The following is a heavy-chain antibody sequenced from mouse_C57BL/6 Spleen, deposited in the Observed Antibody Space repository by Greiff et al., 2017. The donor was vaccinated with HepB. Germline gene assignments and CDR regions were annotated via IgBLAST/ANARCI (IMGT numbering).Heavy chain of an antibody. D-gene: IGHD1-1*01. CDR2: IYPGDGDT. Sequence: QVQLKQSGPELVKPGASVKISCKASGYAFSSSWMNWVKQRPGKGLEWIGRIYPGDGDTNYNGKFKGKATLTADKSSSTAYMQLSSLTSEDSAVYFCARQVLRLYYFDYWGQGTTLTVSS. CDR3: ARQVLRLYYFDY. V-gene: IGHV1-82*01. J-gene: IGHJ2*01. CDR1: GYAFSSSW.